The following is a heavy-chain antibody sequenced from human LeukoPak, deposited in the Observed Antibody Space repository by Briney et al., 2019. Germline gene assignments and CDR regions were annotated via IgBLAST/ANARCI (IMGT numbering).Heavy chain of an antibody. CDR1: GYSISSGYY. D-gene: IGHD3-22*01. V-gene: IGHV4-38-2*02. J-gene: IGHJ4*02. Sequence: SETLSLTCTVSGYSISSGYYWGWIRQSPGKGLEWIGNIYHSGTTYYNPSLNSRVSISTDTSKNQFSLRLSSVTAADTAVYYCARFYDSSGHYIDYWGQGTLVTVSS. CDR2: IYHSGTT. CDR3: ARFYDSSGHYIDY.